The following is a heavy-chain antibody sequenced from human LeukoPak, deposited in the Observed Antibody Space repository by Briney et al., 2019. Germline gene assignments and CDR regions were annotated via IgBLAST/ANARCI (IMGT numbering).Heavy chain of an antibody. J-gene: IGHJ5*02. Sequence: GGSLRLSCAASGFIFSDYYMSWIRQAPGKGLEWVSYISSSGSTIYYADSVKGRFTISRDNAKNSLYLQMKSLRAEDTAVYYCAKDRACSPGGCLNNWYDPWGQGTLVTVSS. V-gene: IGHV3-11*01. D-gene: IGHD2-15*01. CDR2: ISSSGSTI. CDR1: GFIFSDYY. CDR3: AKDRACSPGGCLNNWYDP.